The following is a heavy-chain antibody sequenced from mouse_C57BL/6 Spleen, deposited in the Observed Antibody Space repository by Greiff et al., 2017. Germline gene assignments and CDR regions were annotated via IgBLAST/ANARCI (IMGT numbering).Heavy chain of an antibody. V-gene: IGHV1-15*01. CDR1: GYTFTDYE. J-gene: IGHJ4*01. CDR2: LDPETGGT. CDR3: TRDSPYAMDY. Sequence: VQLQQSGAELVRPGASVTLSCKASGYTFTDYEMHWVKQTPVHGLEWIGALDPETGGTAYNQKFKGKAILTADKSSSTAYMELRSLTSEDSAVYYCTRDSPYAMDYWGQGTSVTVSS.